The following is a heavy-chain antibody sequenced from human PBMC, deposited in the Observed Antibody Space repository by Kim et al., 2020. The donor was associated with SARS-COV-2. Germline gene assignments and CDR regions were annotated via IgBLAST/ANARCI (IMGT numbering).Heavy chain of an antibody. CDR1: GFTFNTFF. V-gene: IGHV3-23*01. J-gene: IGHJ4*02. CDR2: ISGGSDST. CDR3: AKTGQQLASTGGLKGVDF. Sequence: GGSLRLSCTASGFTFNTFFMAWVRHAPGRGLEWVSAISGGSDSTYYADSVKGRFAISRDNSKNTLYLQMNSLRAEDTAVYFCAKTGQQLASTGGLKGVDFWGQGALVTVSS. D-gene: IGHD6-13*01.